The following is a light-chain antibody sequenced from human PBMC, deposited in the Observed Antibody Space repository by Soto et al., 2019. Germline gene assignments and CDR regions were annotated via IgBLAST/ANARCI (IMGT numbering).Light chain of an antibody. CDR3: SSYAGSDVFV. J-gene: IGLJ1*01. V-gene: IGLV2-8*01. CDR2: EVS. CDR1: SSDVGAHNY. Sequence: QSALTQPPSASGSPGQSVAISCTGTSSDVGAHNYVAWYQQHPGKVPKLMIYEVSKRPSGVPDRFSGSKSGNTASLTVSGLQADDEADYYCSSYAGSDVFVFGTGTKVTVL.